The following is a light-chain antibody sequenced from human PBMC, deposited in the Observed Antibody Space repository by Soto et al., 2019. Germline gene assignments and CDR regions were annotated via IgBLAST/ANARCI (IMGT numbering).Light chain of an antibody. Sequence: TATTTSLATLSLSPGGTATLSCRASQTISSNLAWYQQKPGQTPRLLIYGASTRATDIPARFSGSESGTEFTLTICSLQSDDFAVYSCQQSNNWPWTCAQGTKVDIK. CDR3: QQSNNWPWT. V-gene: IGKV3D-15*01. CDR2: GAS. CDR1: QTISSN. J-gene: IGKJ1*01.